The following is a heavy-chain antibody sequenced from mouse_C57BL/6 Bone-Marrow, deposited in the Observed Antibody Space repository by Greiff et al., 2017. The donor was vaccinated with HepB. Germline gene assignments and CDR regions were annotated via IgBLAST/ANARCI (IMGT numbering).Heavy chain of an antibody. V-gene: IGHV7-1*01. CDR2: SRNKANDYTT. J-gene: IGHJ3*01. CDR3: ARDADGYPFAY. CDR1: GFTFSDFY. Sequence: EVNVVESGGGLVQSGRSLRLSCATSGFTFSDFYMEWVRQAPGKGLEWIAASRNKANDYTTEYSASVKGRFIVSRDTSQSIRYLQMNALRAEDTAIYYCARDADGYPFAYWGQGTLVTVSA. D-gene: IGHD2-3*01.